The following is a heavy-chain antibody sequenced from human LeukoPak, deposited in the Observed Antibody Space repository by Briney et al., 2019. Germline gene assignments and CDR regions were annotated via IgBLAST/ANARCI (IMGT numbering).Heavy chain of an antibody. CDR3: ARDYGSGLIYYYYGMDV. CDR1: GYTFTSYG. D-gene: IGHD3-10*01. Sequence: ASVKVSCKASGYTFTSYGISWVRQAPGQGLEWMGWISACNGNTNYAQKLQGRVTMTTDTSTSTAYMELRSLRSDDTAVYYCARDYGSGLIYYYYGMDVWGQGTTVTVSS. CDR2: ISACNGNT. V-gene: IGHV1-18*01. J-gene: IGHJ6*02.